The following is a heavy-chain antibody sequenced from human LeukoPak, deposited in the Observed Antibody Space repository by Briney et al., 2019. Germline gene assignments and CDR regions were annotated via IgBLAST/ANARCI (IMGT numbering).Heavy chain of an antibody. CDR2: ISGRGGNT. J-gene: IGHJ4*02. Sequence: GGSLRLSCAASGFIFSSYAMSWVRQARGKGREWVSSISGRGGNTYYADSVKGRFTISRDNYKNTLYLQMNSLRAEDTAVCYCAKAPYSSSWYEEEYWGQGTLVTAST. D-gene: IGHD6-13*01. V-gene: IGHV3-23*01. CDR3: AKAPYSSSWYEEEY. CDR1: GFIFSSYA.